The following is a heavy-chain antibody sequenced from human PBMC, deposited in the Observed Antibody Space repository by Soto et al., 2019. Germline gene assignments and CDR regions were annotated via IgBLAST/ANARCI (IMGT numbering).Heavy chain of an antibody. V-gene: IGHV3-72*01. CDR3: SRAAYGHGFDI. Sequence: MQLVESGGDLVQPGGSLKLSCVGSGYTFSDHYMDWVRQAPGKGLEWVGRIRNRVGGYITQYASSVRGRYTVSRDDSRDSLYLLMSSQKIDDTAFYYCSRAAYGHGFDIWGQGTVVTVSS. CDR2: IRNRVGGYIT. CDR1: GYTFSDHY. D-gene: IGHD4-17*01. J-gene: IGHJ3*02.